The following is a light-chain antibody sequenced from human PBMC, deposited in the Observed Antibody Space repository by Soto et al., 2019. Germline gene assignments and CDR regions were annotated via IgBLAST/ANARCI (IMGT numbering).Light chain of an antibody. Sequence: ENVLTQSAGSLCLSPGERVNISCRASQDIRSHLAWYQQKPGQAPRLLIFDAYSRATGIPDRFSGSGSGTDFTLSISRLEPEDFAVYYCQQYGTSPRTVGQGTKVEIK. CDR1: QDIRSH. CDR2: DAY. CDR3: QQYGTSPRT. V-gene: IGKV3-20*01. J-gene: IGKJ1*01.